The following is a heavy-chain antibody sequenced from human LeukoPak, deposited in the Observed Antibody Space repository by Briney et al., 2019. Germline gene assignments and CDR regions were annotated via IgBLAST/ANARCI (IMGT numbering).Heavy chain of an antibody. V-gene: IGHV3-48*03. CDR1: GFTFSSYE. CDR3: PRAYDTSGYSDLGY. CDR2: ISSSGSTI. Sequence: GGSLRLSCAASGFTFSSYEMNWVGQAPGKGLEWVSYISSSGSTIYYADSVKGRFTISRDNAKNSLYLEMNRLRGEDTAVYYCPRAYDTSGYSDLGYWGQGTLVTVSS. J-gene: IGHJ4*02. D-gene: IGHD3-22*01.